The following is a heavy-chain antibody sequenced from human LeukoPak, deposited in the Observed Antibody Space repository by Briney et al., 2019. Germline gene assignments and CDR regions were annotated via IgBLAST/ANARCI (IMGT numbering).Heavy chain of an antibody. Sequence: SGPTLVNPTQTLTLTCTFSGFSLSTSGVGVGWIRQPPGTALDWLALIYWDDDKRYSPSLKSRLTITKDTSKNQVVLTMTNMDPVDTATYYFAHRRAYGDYFDFDYWGQGTLVTVSS. D-gene: IGHD4-17*01. CDR2: IYWDDDK. V-gene: IGHV2-5*02. CDR3: AHRRAYGDYFDFDY. CDR1: GFSLSTSGVG. J-gene: IGHJ4*02.